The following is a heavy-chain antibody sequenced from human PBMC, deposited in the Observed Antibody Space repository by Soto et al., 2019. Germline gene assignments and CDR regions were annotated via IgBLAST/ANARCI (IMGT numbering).Heavy chain of an antibody. CDR1: GGTFSSYA. Sequence: QVQLVQSGAEVKKPGSSVKVSCKAPGGTFSSYAISWVRQAPGQGLEWMGGIIPIFGTANYAQKFQGRVTITADESTSKAYMERSSLRSEDTAVYYCARVPMVRGAQDYYYYYGMDVWGQGTTVTVSS. CDR2: IIPIFGTA. D-gene: IGHD3-10*01. CDR3: ARVPMVRGAQDYYYYYGMDV. V-gene: IGHV1-69*12. J-gene: IGHJ6*02.